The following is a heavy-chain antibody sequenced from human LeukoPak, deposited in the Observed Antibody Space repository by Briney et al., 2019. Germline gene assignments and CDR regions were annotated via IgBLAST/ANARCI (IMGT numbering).Heavy chain of an antibody. CDR1: GGTFSSYA. D-gene: IGHD2-8*01. CDR3: AREGCTNGVCFVDY. V-gene: IGHV1-69*04. CDR2: IIPILGIA. Sequence: SVKVSCKASGGTFSSYAISWVRQAPGQGLEWMGRIIPILGIANYAQKFQGRVTITADKSTSTAYMELSSLRSEDTAVYYCAREGCTNGVCFVDYWGQGTLVTVSS. J-gene: IGHJ4*02.